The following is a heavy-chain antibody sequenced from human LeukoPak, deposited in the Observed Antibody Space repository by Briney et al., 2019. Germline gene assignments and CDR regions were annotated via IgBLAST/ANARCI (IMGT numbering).Heavy chain of an antibody. V-gene: IGHV4-31*03. CDR3: ARDRYDFWSGGSRFDP. CDR2: IYYSGST. D-gene: IGHD3-3*01. J-gene: IGHJ5*02. CDR1: GGSISSGGYY. Sequence: SQTLSLTCTVSGGSISSGGYYWSWIRQHPGKGLEWIGYIYYSGSTYYNPSLKSRVTVSVDTSKNQFSLKLSSVTAADTAVYYCARDRYDFWSGGSRFDPWGQGTLVTVSS.